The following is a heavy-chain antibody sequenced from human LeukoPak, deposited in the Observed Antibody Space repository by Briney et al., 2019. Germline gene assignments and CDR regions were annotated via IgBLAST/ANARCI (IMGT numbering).Heavy chain of an antibody. CDR2: ISGDGGST. CDR3: AKGILEWFDY. J-gene: IGHJ4*02. D-gene: IGHD3-3*01. Sequence: PGGSLRLSCAASGFTFDDYAMHWVRQAPGKGLEWVSLISGDGGSTYYADSVKGRFTISRDNSKNTLYLQMNSLRAEDTAVYYCAKGILEWFDYWGQGTLVTVSS. V-gene: IGHV3-43*02. CDR1: GFTFDDYA.